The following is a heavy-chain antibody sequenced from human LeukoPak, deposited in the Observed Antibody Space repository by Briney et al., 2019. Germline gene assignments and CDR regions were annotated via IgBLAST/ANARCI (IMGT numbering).Heavy chain of an antibody. CDR2: INHSGST. CDR1: GGSFSGYY. J-gene: IGHJ4*02. V-gene: IGHV4-34*01. D-gene: IGHD5-18*01. CDR3: ARVSGYSYGVANYFDY. Sequence: SETLSLTCAVYGGSFSGYYWSLIRQPPRKGLEWIREINHSGSTNYNPSLKSRVTISVDTSKNQFSLKLSSVTAADTAVYYCARVSGYSYGVANYFDYWGQGTLVTVSS.